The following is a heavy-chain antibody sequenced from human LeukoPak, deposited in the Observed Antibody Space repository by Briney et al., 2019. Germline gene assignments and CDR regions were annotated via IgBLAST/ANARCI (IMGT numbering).Heavy chain of an antibody. CDR3: AKSLDYGGNRARLDF. CDR1: GFTFSSYS. V-gene: IGHV3-21*04. CDR2: ISGSSSYI. D-gene: IGHD4-23*01. Sequence: GGSLRLSCAASGFTFSSYSMNWVRQAPGKGLEWVSSISGSSSYIYYADSVKGRFTISRDNAKNSLYLQMNSLRVDDTAVYYCAKSLDYGGNRARLDFWGQGTLVTVSS. J-gene: IGHJ4*02.